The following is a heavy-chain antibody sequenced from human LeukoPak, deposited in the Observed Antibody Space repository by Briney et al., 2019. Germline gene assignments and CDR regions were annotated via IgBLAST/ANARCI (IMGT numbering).Heavy chain of an antibody. Sequence: ASVKVSCKASGYTFNGYYIHWVRQAPGQGLEWMGWINPNSGGTNYAQKFQGRVTMTRDTSISTAYMELSRLRSDDTAVYYCARDNWRDSGESENFDYWGQGTLVTVSS. CDR3: ARDNWRDSGESENFDY. V-gene: IGHV1-2*02. CDR1: GYTFNGYY. J-gene: IGHJ4*02. D-gene: IGHD1-26*01. CDR2: INPNSGGT.